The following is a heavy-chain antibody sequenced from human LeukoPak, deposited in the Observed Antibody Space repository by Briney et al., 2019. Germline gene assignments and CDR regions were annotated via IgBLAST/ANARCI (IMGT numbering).Heavy chain of an antibody. CDR1: GFTFSSYA. V-gene: IGHV3-7*01. CDR3: ASFNYYYGMDV. CDR2: IKQDGSEK. Sequence: GGSLRLSCAASGFTFSSYAMSWVRQAPGKGLEWVANIKQDGSEKYYVDSVKGRFTISRDNAKNSLYLQMNSLRAEDTAVYYCASFNYYYGMDVWGQGTTVTVSS. J-gene: IGHJ6*02.